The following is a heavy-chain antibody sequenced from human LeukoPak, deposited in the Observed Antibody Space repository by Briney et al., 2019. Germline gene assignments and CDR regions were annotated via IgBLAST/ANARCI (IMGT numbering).Heavy chain of an antibody. CDR2: ISGSGGST. D-gene: IGHD6-13*01. Sequence: GGSLRLSCAASGFTFNNYAMTWVRQAPGKGLEWVSAISGSGGSTYYADSVKGRFTISRDNSKNTLYLQMNSLRAEDTAVYYCAKGSYSTEGYWGQGTLVSVSS. CDR1: GFTFNNYA. V-gene: IGHV3-23*01. CDR3: AKGSYSTEGY. J-gene: IGHJ4*02.